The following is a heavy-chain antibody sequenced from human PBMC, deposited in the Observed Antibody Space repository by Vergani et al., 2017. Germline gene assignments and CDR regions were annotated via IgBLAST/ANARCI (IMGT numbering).Heavy chain of an antibody. Sequence: QVQLQQWGAGLLKPSETLSLTCAVYGGSFSGYYWSWIRQPPGKGLEWIGEINHSGSTNYNPSLKSRVTISVDTSKNQFSLKLSSVTAADTAVYYCARAWGSSGWYSSDGMDVWGQGTTVTVSS. J-gene: IGHJ6*02. CDR2: INHSGST. CDR1: GGSFSGYY. V-gene: IGHV4-34*01. D-gene: IGHD6-19*01. CDR3: ARAWGSSGWYSSDGMDV.